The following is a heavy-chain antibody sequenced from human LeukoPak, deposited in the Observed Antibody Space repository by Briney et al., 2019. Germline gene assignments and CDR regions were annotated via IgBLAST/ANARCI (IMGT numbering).Heavy chain of an antibody. Sequence: QAGGSLRLSCAVSGITFSSSWMDWVRQAPGKGLEWVASINPDGNKKYSADSVKGRFTISRDNAENSLYLQMNSLRVEDTAFYYCARDLAYSRLDYWGQGMLVTVSS. J-gene: IGHJ4*02. CDR1: GITFSSSW. V-gene: IGHV3-7*01. D-gene: IGHD5-18*01. CDR3: ARDLAYSRLDY. CDR2: INPDGNKK.